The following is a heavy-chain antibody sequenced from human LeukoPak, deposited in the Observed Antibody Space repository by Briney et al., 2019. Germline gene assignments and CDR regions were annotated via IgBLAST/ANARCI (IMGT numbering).Heavy chain of an antibody. CDR1: GGSITTTNW. D-gene: IGHD5-18*01. Sequence: PSGTLSLTCGVSGGSITTTNWWTWVRQPPGKGLEWIGEVHLDGRTNYNPSLESRLTISVDLSENHISLRLTSVTAADTAVYYCARHVHTVMDYFDYWGQGTLVTVSS. J-gene: IGHJ4*02. V-gene: IGHV4-4*02. CDR3: ARHVHTVMDYFDY. CDR2: VHLDGRT.